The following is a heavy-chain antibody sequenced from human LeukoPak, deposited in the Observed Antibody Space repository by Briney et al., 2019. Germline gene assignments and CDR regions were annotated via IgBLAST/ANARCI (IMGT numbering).Heavy chain of an antibody. CDR3: ARVQAVAGYNWFDP. V-gene: IGHV4-4*07. J-gene: IGHJ5*02. CDR2: IYTSGST. CDR1: GGSISSYY. Sequence: SETLSLTCTVSGGSISSYYWSWIRQPAGKGLEWVGRIYTSGSTNYTPSLKSRVTMSVDTSKNQFSLKLSSVTAADTAVYYCARVQAVAGYNWFDPWGQGTLVTVSS. D-gene: IGHD6-19*01.